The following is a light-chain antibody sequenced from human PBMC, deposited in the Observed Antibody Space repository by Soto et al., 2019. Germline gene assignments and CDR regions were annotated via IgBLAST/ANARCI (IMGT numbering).Light chain of an antibody. Sequence: DIQMTQSPFSLSASVGERGTINCGASQSSSSSLNWYQQKAGEAPEILIYAASYLRSGVPSRFSGNGSGTDFTLTISSLQSEDFGTYYCQQSYDNRTFGQGTRV. CDR1: QSSSSS. CDR3: QQSYDNRT. J-gene: IGKJ1*01. CDR2: AAS. V-gene: IGKV1-39*01.